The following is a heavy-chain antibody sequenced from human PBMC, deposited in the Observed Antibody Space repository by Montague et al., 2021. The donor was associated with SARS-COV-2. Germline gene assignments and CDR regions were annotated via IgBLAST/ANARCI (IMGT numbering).Heavy chain of an antibody. CDR3: ARDGDNNSSYHFGFDT. Sequence: SLRLSCAASGFTFSAYSMTWVRQAPGKGLEWVSSISSRTSYTYYGDSVKGRFTPSRDNAKNSQYLEMNSLRAEDTAVYYCARDGDNNSSYHFGFDTWGQGTVVTVSS. D-gene: IGHD6-13*01. CDR1: GFTFSAYS. CDR2: ISSRTSYT. V-gene: IGHV3-21*04. J-gene: IGHJ4*01.